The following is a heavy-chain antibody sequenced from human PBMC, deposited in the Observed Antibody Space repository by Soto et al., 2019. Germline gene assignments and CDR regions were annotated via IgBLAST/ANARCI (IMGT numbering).Heavy chain of an antibody. Sequence: QVQLQESGPGLVKPSETLSLTCTVSGGFISGYYWNWIRQPPGKGLEWIASIYYRGSTNYNPSLKSRGTISVDTSKNQFSLKMNSVTAADTAVYYCARGDCSGGTCPPFDSWGQGTLVIVSS. D-gene: IGHD2-15*01. CDR3: ARGDCSGGTCPPFDS. CDR1: GGFISGYY. J-gene: IGHJ4*02. V-gene: IGHV4-59*01. CDR2: IYYRGST.